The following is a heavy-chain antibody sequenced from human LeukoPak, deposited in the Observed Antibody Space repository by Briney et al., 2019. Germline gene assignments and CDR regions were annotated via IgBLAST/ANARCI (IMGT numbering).Heavy chain of an antibody. J-gene: IGHJ3*02. V-gene: IGHV4-39*07. CDR2: IYYSGST. CDR1: GGSISSSNYY. Sequence: SETLSLTCTVSGGSISSSNYYWGWIRQPPGKGLEWIGSIYYSGSTYYNPSLKSRVFILMDTSKNHFSLTLSSVTAADTAVYYCARSDGYGLVGIWGQGTMVTVSS. CDR3: ARSDGYGLVGI. D-gene: IGHD3-10*01.